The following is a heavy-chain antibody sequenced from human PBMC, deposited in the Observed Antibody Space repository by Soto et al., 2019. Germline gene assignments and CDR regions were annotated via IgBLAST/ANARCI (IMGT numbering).Heavy chain of an antibody. D-gene: IGHD3-10*01. CDR3: ANGWTVRAVLVYGMDV. CDR2: ISYDGSDK. CDR1: GFTFSSYG. J-gene: IGHJ6*02. V-gene: IGHV3-30*18. Sequence: QVQMVESGGGVVQPGRSLRLSCAASGFTFSSYGMHWVRQAPGKGLEWVAVISYDGSDKYNAHSVKGRFTISRDNSKNTVHLQINSLRPEDTAVYYCANGWTVRAVLVYGMDVWGQGTTVTVSS.